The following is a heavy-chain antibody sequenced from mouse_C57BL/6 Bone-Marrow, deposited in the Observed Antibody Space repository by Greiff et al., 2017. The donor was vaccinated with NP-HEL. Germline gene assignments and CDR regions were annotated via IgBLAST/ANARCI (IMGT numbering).Heavy chain of an antibody. CDR2: ISYDGSN. D-gene: IGHD2-3*01. CDR1: GYSITSGYY. CDR3: ARDEGYYYYYAMDY. J-gene: IGHJ4*01. Sequence: EVQLQQSGPGLVKPSQSLSLTCSVTGYSITSGYYWNWIRQFPGNKLEWMGYISYDGSNNYNPSLKNRISITRDTSKNQFFLKLNSVTTKDTAAYYCARDEGYYYYYAMDYWGQGTSVTVSS. V-gene: IGHV3-6*01.